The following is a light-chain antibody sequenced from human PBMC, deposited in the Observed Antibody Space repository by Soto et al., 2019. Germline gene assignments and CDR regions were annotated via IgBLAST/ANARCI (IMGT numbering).Light chain of an antibody. Sequence: DIQVTQSPPNLSASLGDRVIITCPAGQPISTSLHWFQQKPGKAPELLIYAVSNLQPGVPSRFSGRGTGTEFTLIINSLHPDDIAVYYCQQSYSTPLTFGGGTKVQIK. J-gene: IGKJ4*01. V-gene: IGKV1-39*01. CDR1: QPISTS. CDR3: QQSYSTPLT. CDR2: AVS.